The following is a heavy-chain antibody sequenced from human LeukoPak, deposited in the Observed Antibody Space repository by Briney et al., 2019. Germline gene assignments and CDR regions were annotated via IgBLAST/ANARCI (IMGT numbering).Heavy chain of an antibody. CDR2: TYYRSKWHN. Sequence: SQTLSLTCAISGDSVSNKNTAWNWIRQSPSRGLEWLGRTYYRSKWHNTYAASVKSRITINPDTSKNQFSLQLNSVTPEDTAVYYCARENVWSRPFDYWGQGTLVTVSS. J-gene: IGHJ4*02. V-gene: IGHV6-1*01. D-gene: IGHD2-8*01. CDR1: GDSVSNKNTA. CDR3: ARENVWSRPFDY.